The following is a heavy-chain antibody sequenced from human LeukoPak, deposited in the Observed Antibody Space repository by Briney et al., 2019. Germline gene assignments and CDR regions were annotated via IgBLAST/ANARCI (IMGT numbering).Heavy chain of an antibody. J-gene: IGHJ4*02. CDR2: IKQDGSEK. V-gene: IGHV3-7*01. CDR1: GFTFSSYW. D-gene: IGHD3-10*01. CDR3: AREDYYGSGSPLDY. Sequence: SGGSLRLSCAAPGFTFSSYWMSWVRQAPGKGLEWVANIKQDGSEKYYVDSVKGRFTISRDNAKNSLYPQMNSLRAEDTAVYYCAREDYYGSGSPLDYWGQGTLVTVSS.